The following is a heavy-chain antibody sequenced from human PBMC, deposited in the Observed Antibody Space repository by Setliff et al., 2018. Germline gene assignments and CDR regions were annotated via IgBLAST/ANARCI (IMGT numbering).Heavy chain of an antibody. CDR2: INPNSGGT. D-gene: IGHD1-26*01. V-gene: IGHV1-18*01. CDR1: GYTFTNYG. Sequence: ALVKVSCKASGYTFTNYGFSWVRQAPGQGLEWMGWINPNSGGTNYAQKFQGRVTMTRDTSTSTVYMELSSLRSEDTAVYYCARVSRTIVAARGFDYWGQGTLVTVSS. J-gene: IGHJ4*02. CDR3: ARVSRTIVAARGFDY.